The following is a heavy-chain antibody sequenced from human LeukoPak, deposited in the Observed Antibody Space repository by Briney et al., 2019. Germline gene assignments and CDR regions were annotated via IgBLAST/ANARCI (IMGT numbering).Heavy chain of an antibody. D-gene: IGHD2-21*01. CDR1: GFTFSSFA. CDR2: ITSDGGTT. CDR3: ATYSGSTNRVSDY. V-gene: IGHV3-23*01. J-gene: IGHJ4*02. Sequence: GGSLRLSCAASGFTFSSFAMSWLRRAPGKGLEWVSTITSDGGTTYYADSVKGRFTISRDNSKNSLYLQMNSLTSEDTAVFYCATYSGSTNRVSDYWGPGTLVTVSS.